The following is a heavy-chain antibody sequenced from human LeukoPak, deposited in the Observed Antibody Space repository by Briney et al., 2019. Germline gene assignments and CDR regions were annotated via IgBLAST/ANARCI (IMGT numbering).Heavy chain of an antibody. V-gene: IGHV4-34*01. D-gene: IGHD3-22*01. CDR2: INHSGST. Sequence: SETLSLTCAVYGGSSSGYYWSWIRQPPGKGLEWIGEINHSGSTNYNPSLKSRVTISVDTSKNQFSLKLSSVTAADTAVYYCARGRGIPPYYYDSSGYYYHYYYGMDVWGQGTTVTVSS. CDR3: ARGRGIPPYYYDSSGYYYHYYYGMDV. CDR1: GGSSSGYY. J-gene: IGHJ6*02.